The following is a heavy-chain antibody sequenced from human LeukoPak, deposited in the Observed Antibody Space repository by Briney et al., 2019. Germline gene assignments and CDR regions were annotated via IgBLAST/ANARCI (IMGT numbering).Heavy chain of an antibody. J-gene: IGHJ6*02. Sequence: GGSLRLSCAASGFTFSSYSMNWVRQAPGKGLEWVSYISSSSSTIYYADSVKGRFTISRDNAKNSLYLQMNSLRAEDTAVYYCANPASIAAAGPPPYYYYGMDVWGQGTTVTVSS. D-gene: IGHD6-13*01. CDR2: ISSSSSTI. CDR3: ANPASIAAAGPPPYYYYGMDV. CDR1: GFTFSSYS. V-gene: IGHV3-48*04.